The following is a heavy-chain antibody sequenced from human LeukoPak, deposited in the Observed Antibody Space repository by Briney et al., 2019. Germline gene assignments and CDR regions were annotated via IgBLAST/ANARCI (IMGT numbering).Heavy chain of an antibody. CDR1: GYTFTSYY. Sequence: GASVKVSCKASGYTFTSYYMHWVRQAPGQGLEWMGIINPSGGSTSYAQKFQGRVTMTRDTSTNTVYMELSSLRSEDTAVYYCARGPPLIELVVPAAPFMDVWGKGTTVTVSS. V-gene: IGHV1-46*01. D-gene: IGHD2-2*01. CDR3: ARGPPLIELVVPAAPFMDV. CDR2: INPSGGST. J-gene: IGHJ6*04.